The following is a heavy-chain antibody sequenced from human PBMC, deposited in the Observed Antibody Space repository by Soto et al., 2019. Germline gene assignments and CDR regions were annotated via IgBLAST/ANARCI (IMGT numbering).Heavy chain of an antibody. CDR2: IVVGSGNT. D-gene: IGHD2-8*01. V-gene: IGHV1-58*01. CDR3: AAKYCTNGVCYPFDP. CDR1: GFTFTSSA. Sequence: ASVKVSCKASGFTFTSSAVQWVRQARGQRLEWIGWIVVGSGNTNYAQKFQERVTITRDMSTSTAYMELSSLRSEDTAVYYCAAKYCTNGVCYPFDPWGQGTLVTVSS. J-gene: IGHJ5*02.